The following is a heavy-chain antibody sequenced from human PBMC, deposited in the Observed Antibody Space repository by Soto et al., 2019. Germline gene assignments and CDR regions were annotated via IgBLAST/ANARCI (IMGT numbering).Heavy chain of an antibody. CDR1: GFTFSSYW. D-gene: IGHD2-2*01. J-gene: IGHJ4*02. Sequence: GGSLRLSCAASGFTFSSYWMHWVRQAPGKGLVWVSKISGDGRTATYADSVKARFTISRDNAKNTLYLQMSNLRAEGAALYYCARLYCSDTSCYEKYFDYWGQGT. V-gene: IGHV3-74*01. CDR2: ISGDGRTA. CDR3: ARLYCSDTSCYEKYFDY.